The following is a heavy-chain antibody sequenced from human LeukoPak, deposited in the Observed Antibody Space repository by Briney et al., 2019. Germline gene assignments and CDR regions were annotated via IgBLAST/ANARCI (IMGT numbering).Heavy chain of an antibody. V-gene: IGHV4-39*07. CDR1: GGSISGTSYY. CDR3: ARGPTVYWFDP. J-gene: IGHJ5*02. Sequence: SETLSLTCTVSGGSISGTSYYWGWIRQPPGKGLEWIGSIYYSGSTYYNPSLKSRVTISVDTSKNQFSLKLSSVTAADTAVYYCARGPTVYWFDPWGQGTLVTVSS. CDR2: IYYSGST. D-gene: IGHD4-17*01.